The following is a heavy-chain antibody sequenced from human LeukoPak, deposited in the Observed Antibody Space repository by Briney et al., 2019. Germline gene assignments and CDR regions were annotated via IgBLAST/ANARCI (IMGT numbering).Heavy chain of an antibody. D-gene: IGHD3-22*01. CDR2: ISGSGDTT. V-gene: IGHV3-23*01. J-gene: IGHJ5*02. CDR1: GFTFSSYA. Sequence: PGGSLRLSCAVSGFTFSSYAISWVRQAPGKGLEWVSSISGSGDTTYYADPVKGRFTISRDNSKNTLYLQMNSLRAEDTAVYYCAPDSSGAFPYWFDPWGQGTLVTVSS. CDR3: APDSSGAFPYWFDP.